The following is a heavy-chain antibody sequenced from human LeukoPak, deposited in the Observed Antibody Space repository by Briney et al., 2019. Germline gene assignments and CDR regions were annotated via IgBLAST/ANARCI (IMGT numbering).Heavy chain of an antibody. Sequence: SETLSLTCSVSGGSISSCYWSWIRQPPGKGLEWIGYMYYSGSINYNPSLKSRVTISIDTSKKQFSLKLSSVTAADTAVYYCARDRATVGATAGIFDYWGQGTLVTVSS. CDR3: ARDRATVGATAGIFDY. D-gene: IGHD4-23*01. J-gene: IGHJ4*02. CDR2: MYYSGSI. CDR1: GGSISSCY. V-gene: IGHV4-59*01.